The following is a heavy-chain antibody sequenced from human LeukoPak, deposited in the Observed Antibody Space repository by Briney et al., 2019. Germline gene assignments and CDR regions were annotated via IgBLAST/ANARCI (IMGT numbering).Heavy chain of an antibody. Sequence: GESLKISCKGSGYSFTNYWIAWVRQMPGKGLEWMGIIFPGDSETRYSPSFQGQVTISADKSISTAYLQWSSLKASDTAMYYCARPSDAFDIWGQGTMVTVSS. J-gene: IGHJ3*02. V-gene: IGHV5-51*01. CDR1: GYSFTNYW. CDR3: ARPSDAFDI. CDR2: IFPGDSET.